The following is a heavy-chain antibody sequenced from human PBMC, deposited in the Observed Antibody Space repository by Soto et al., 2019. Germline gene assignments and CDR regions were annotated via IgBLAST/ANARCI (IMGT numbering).Heavy chain of an antibody. CDR3: AGVAVVTAAGTSDY. CDR1: VFTFSDYY. CDR2: ISGTSDSI. J-gene: IGHJ4*02. V-gene: IGHV3-11*06. D-gene: IGHD6-13*01. Sequence: SLRLSCSASVFTFSDYYMSWIRQVPGKGLEWVAYISGTSDSIPYADSVKGRFTISRDNAKNSLYLQMNSLRAEDTAVYYCAGVAVVTAAGTSDYWGQGTLVTV.